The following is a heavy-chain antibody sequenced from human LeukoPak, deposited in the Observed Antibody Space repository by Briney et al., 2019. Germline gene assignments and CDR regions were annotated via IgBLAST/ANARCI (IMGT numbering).Heavy chain of an antibody. CDR3: ARHTNYYEGSGHYVFDY. J-gene: IGHJ4*02. CDR1: GCTFTTYA. V-gene: IGHV1-69*13. D-gene: IGHD3-22*01. CDR2: ISPILWTA. Sequence: ASVNVSCKPSGCTFTTYAIIGVRQAPGQGLEGMGGISPILWTAKDAKKFQGRVTITEDEFPRIPDMEFSSLSSEDTAVYYCARHTNYYEGSGHYVFDYWGQGPLVTISS.